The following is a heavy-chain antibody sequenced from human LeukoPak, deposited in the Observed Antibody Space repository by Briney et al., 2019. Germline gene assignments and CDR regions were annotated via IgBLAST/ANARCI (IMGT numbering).Heavy chain of an antibody. V-gene: IGHV3-30*02. D-gene: IGHD6-13*01. CDR3: AKDELGSSWYPVSCFDY. CDR2: IPYDGSNK. CDR1: GFTFGSYG. J-gene: IGHJ4*02. Sequence: GGSLRLSCPASGFTFGSYGMRWVRQAPGKGLEWVAFIPYDGSNKYYADSVKGRFTISRDNSKNTLYLQMNSLRAEDTAVYYCAKDELGSSWYPVSCFDYWGQGTLVTVSS.